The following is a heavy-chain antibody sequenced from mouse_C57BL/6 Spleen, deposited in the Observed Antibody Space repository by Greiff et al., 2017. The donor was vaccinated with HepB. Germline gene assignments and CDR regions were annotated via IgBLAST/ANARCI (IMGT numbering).Heavy chain of an antibody. V-gene: IGHV1-52*01. CDR1: GYTFTSYW. Sequence: QVQLQQPGAELVRPGSSVKLSCKASGYTFTSYWMHWVKQRPIQGLEWIGNIDPSDSETHYNQKFKDKATLTVDKSASTAYMQLSSLTSEDSAVYYCARFTSTVLDYWGQGTTLTVSS. CDR3: ARFTSTVLDY. CDR2: IDPSDSET. J-gene: IGHJ2*01. D-gene: IGHD1-1*01.